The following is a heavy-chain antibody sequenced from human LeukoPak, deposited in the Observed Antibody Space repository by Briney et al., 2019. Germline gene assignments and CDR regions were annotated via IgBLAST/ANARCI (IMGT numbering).Heavy chain of an antibody. CDR2: ISSSSSYI. CDR3: ARDLFPYDSSGYYYEGVDY. Sequence: GGSLRLSCAASGFTFSSYSMNWVRQAPGKGLEWVSSISSSSSYIYYADSVKGRFTISRDNAKNSLYLQMNSLRAEDTAVYYCARDLFPYDSSGYYYEGVDYWGQGTLVTVSS. V-gene: IGHV3-21*01. CDR1: GFTFSSYS. D-gene: IGHD3-22*01. J-gene: IGHJ4*02.